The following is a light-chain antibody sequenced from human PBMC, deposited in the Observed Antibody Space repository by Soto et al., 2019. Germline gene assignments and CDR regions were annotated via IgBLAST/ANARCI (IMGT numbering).Light chain of an antibody. CDR1: QSVRSN. Sequence: EIVMTQSPATLSVSPGERATLSCRASQSVRSNLAWYQQKPGQAPRLVIYAASTRATGIPDRFSGSVSGTEFTLTISSLQSEDFAVYYCQQFGVSPLTFGGGTKVEI. J-gene: IGKJ4*01. V-gene: IGKV3-15*01. CDR3: QQFGVSPLT. CDR2: AAS.